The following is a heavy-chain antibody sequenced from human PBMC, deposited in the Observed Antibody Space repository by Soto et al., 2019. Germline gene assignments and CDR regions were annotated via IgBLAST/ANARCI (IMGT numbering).Heavy chain of an antibody. J-gene: IGHJ5*02. CDR1: GYIFQTYS. CDR2: INAGSGNA. CDR3: ARNRLLWFEDFDP. Sequence: ASVKVSCKASGYIFQTYSIHWVRQAPGQRLEWMGSINAGSGNAKYSPKFQDRVTITRDTSATTAYMELSSLRSEDTAVYFCARNRLLWFEDFDPWGQETLVTVSS. V-gene: IGHV1-3*01. D-gene: IGHD3-10*01.